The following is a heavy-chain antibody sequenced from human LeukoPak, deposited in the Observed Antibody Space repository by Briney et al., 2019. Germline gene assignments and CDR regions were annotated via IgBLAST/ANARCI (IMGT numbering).Heavy chain of an antibody. CDR1: GFIVSSES. Sequence: GGSLRLSCAASGFIVSSESMSWVRQAPGKGLEYVSAISSNGDNTYYADSVKGRFTISRDNSKNTLYLQMSSLRADDTAVYYCVRGTGYWGQGTLVTVSS. CDR2: ISSNGDNT. J-gene: IGHJ4*02. CDR3: VRGTGY. V-gene: IGHV3-64D*06.